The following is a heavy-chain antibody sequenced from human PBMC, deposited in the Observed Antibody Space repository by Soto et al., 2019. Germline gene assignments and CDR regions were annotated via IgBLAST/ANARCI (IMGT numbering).Heavy chain of an antibody. Sequence: EVQLLESGGGLVQPGGSLSLSCAASGFTFSSYAMSWVRQAPGKGLEWVSAISGSGGSTYYADSVKGRFTISRDNSKNTLYLQMNSLRAEDTAVYYCVGLVVVAARSGFDPWGQGTLVTVSS. CDR1: GFTFSSYA. CDR3: VGLVVVAARSGFDP. CDR2: ISGSGGST. V-gene: IGHV3-23*01. J-gene: IGHJ5*02. D-gene: IGHD2-15*01.